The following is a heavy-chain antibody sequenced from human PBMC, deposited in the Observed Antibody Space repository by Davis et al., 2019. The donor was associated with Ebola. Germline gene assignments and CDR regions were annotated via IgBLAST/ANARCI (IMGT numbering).Heavy chain of an antibody. V-gene: IGHV5-51*01. CDR3: ARHMTTPGPGGDSSFDY. CDR2: IYPDDSDA. CDR1: GYSFTRYW. D-gene: IGHD4-23*01. J-gene: IGHJ4*02. Sequence: GESLKISCKGSGYSFTRYWIGWVRQPPGKGLEWMGIIYPDDSDARYSPSLQGQVTISADKSIGTAYLQWSSLKASDTAMDYCARHMTTPGPGGDSSFDYWGQGTLVTVSS.